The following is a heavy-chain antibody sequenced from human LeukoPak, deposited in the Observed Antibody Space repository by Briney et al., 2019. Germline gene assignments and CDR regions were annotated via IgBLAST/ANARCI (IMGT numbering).Heavy chain of an antibody. D-gene: IGHD6-13*01. CDR2: IYYSGST. Sequence: SSETLSLTYTVSGGSISTYYWNWIRQPPGKGLEWIGYIYYSGSTNYNPSLKSRVTISVDTSKNQFSLKLSSVTAADTAVYYCARSGGYSSSWSLWGQGTLVTVSS. CDR1: GGSISTYY. J-gene: IGHJ4*02. CDR3: ARSGGYSSSWSL. V-gene: IGHV4-59*01.